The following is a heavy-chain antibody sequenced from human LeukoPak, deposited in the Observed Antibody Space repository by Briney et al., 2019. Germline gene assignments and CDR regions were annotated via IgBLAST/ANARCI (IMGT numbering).Heavy chain of an antibody. CDR3: AKDITGHNRGWYDY. V-gene: IGHV3-23*01. CDR1: GFTFSNHA. Sequence: GGSLRLSCAVSGFTFSNHAMSWVRQAPGKGLECVSAISGSGGSTYYADSVKGRFTISRDNSKNTLYLQMNSLRVEDTAVYYCAKDITGHNRGWYDYWGQGTLVTVSS. J-gene: IGHJ4*02. CDR2: ISGSGGST. D-gene: IGHD6-19*01.